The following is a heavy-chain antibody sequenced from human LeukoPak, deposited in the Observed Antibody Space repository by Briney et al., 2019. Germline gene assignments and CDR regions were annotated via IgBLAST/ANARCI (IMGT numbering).Heavy chain of an antibody. CDR3: ATTQTTPLYFDY. Sequence: PGRSLRLSCAASGFTFSNYGMHWVRQAPGKGLEWVAVIWYAGSRKYYADSVKGRVTISRDNSKNTLYLQMNSLRAEDTAVYYCATTQTTPLYFDYWGQGTLVTVSS. CDR2: IWYAGSRK. J-gene: IGHJ4*02. V-gene: IGHV3-33*01. CDR1: GFTFSNYG. D-gene: IGHD2-15*01.